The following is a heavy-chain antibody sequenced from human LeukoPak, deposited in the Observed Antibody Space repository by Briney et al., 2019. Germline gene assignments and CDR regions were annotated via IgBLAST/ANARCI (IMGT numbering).Heavy chain of an antibody. J-gene: IGHJ3*02. D-gene: IGHD3-10*01. CDR3: ARGLGSGRHAFDI. CDR1: GFTFSSYS. CDR2: ISSSSSTI. Sequence: GGSLRLSCAASGFTFSSYSMNWVRQAPGKGLEWVSYISSSSSTIYYADSVKGRFTIPRDNAKNSLYLQMNSLRAEDTAVYYCARGLGSGRHAFDIWGQGTMVTVSS. V-gene: IGHV3-48*01.